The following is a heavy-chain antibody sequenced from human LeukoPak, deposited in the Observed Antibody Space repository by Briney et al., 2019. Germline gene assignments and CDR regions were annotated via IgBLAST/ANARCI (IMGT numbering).Heavy chain of an antibody. CDR1: GFTFSNYW. CDR3: VRVMYTRSGDVF. J-gene: IGHJ4*02. D-gene: IGHD6-13*01. Sequence: PGGSLRLSCAPSGFTFSNYWMHWVRQAPGKGRVWVSRINTDGGSTTYADSVKGRFTTSRDNAKNTLYLQMNSLRAEYTAVYYCVRVMYTRSGDVFWGPGSQVTDSS. CDR2: INTDGGST. V-gene: IGHV3-74*01.